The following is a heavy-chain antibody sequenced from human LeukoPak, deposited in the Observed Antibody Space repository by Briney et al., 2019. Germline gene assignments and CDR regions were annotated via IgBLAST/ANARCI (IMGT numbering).Heavy chain of an antibody. D-gene: IGHD3-10*01. V-gene: IGHV3-33*08. CDR3: ARDKSRWFGEPYFDY. Sequence: PGGSLRLSCAASGFTFSNYWMSWVRQAPGKGLEWAAVIWYDGSNKYYADSVKGRFTISRDNSKNTLYLQMNSLRAEDTAVYYCARDKSRWFGEPYFDYWGQGTLVTVSS. J-gene: IGHJ4*02. CDR2: IWYDGSNK. CDR1: GFTFSNYW.